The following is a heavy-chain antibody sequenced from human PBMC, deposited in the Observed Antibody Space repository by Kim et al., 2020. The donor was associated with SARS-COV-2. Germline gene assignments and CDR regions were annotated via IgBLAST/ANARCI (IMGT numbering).Heavy chain of an antibody. CDR2: ISSSSSYT. D-gene: IGHD6-19*01. CDR1: GFTFSDYY. CDR3: ASYSSGFALYYFDY. V-gene: IGHV3-11*03. J-gene: IGHJ4*02. Sequence: GGSLRLSCAASGFTFSDYYMSWIRQAPGKGLEWVSYISSSSSYTNYADSVKGRFTISRDNAKNSLYLQMNSLRAEDTAVYYCASYSSGFALYYFDYWGQGTLVTVSS.